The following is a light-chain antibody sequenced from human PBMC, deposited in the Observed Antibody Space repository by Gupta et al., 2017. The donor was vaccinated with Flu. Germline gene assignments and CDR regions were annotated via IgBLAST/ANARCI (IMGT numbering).Light chain of an antibody. V-gene: IGLV1-47*01. CDR3: ATCDDILSGYV. CDR1: SSNIGRNY. J-gene: IGLJ1*01. CDR2: RNN. Sequence: QSVLTQPPSASGTHWQRVTISCSGRSSNIGRNYVYWYHQHPGTPPNLLIYRNNQRPSGGPDRFSGSKSGTSAALAISGRRSEEEADYYCATCDDILSGYVFGTGAKVTVL.